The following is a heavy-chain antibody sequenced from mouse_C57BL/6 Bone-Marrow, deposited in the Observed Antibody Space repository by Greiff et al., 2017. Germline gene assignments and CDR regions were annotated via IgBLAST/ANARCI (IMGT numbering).Heavy chain of an antibody. J-gene: IGHJ2*01. V-gene: IGHV1-53*01. CDR3: ARKNSSGYRYFDY. CDR2: INPSNGGT. CDR1: GYTFTSYW. Sequence: QVQLQQPGTELVKPGASVKLSCKASGYTFTSYWMHWVKQRPGQGLEWIGNINPSNGGTNYNEKFKSKATLTVDKTSSTAYMQLSSLTSEDSAVYYCARKNSSGYRYFDYWGQGTTLTVSS. D-gene: IGHD3-2*02.